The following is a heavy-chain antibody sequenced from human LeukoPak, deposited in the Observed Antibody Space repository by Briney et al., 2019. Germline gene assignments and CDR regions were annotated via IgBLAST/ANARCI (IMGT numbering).Heavy chain of an antibody. Sequence: ASVKVSCMASGYTFTSYGISWVRQAPGQGLEWMGWISAYNGNTNYAQKPQGRVTMTTDTSTSTAYMELRSLRSDDTAVYYCARDFYVRVDGMDVWGKGTTVTVSS. J-gene: IGHJ6*04. V-gene: IGHV1-18*04. CDR2: ISAYNGNT. D-gene: IGHD2-15*01. CDR3: ARDFYVRVDGMDV. CDR1: GYTFTSYG.